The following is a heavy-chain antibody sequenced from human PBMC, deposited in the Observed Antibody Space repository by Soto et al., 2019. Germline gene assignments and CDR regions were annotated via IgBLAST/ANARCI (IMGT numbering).Heavy chain of an antibody. J-gene: IGHJ4*02. V-gene: IGHV1-18*01. D-gene: IGHD1-1*01. CDR3: ARGGYGDY. CDR2: ISAHNGNT. CDR1: GYTFTSYG. Sequence: QVHLVQSGAEVKKPGASVKVSCKASGYTFTSYGITWVRQAPGQRLEWMGWISAHNGNTDYAQKLQGRVIVTRDTATSTAYMELRSLISDDTVVHYCARGGYGDYWGQGALVTVSS.